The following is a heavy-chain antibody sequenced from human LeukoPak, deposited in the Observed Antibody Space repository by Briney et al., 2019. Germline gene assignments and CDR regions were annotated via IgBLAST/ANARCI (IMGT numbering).Heavy chain of an antibody. CDR1: GYTFTGYY. CDR3: AVGLWKSGHIDY. V-gene: IGHV1-2*02. Sequence: ASVKVSCKASGYTFTGYYIHWVRQAPGQGLECMGWINPNSGGTKYTQKFQGRVTMTRDTSTSTVYMELSSLRSEDTAVYYCAVGLWKSGHIDYWGQGTLVTVSS. CDR2: INPNSGGT. D-gene: IGHD3-3*01. J-gene: IGHJ4*02.